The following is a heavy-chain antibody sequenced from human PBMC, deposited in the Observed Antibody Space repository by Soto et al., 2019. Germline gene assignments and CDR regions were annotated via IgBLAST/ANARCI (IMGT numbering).Heavy chain of an antibody. J-gene: IGHJ1*01. V-gene: IGHV1-69*02. D-gene: IGHD2-2*02. CDR3: ARGLVVPAAIPAEYFQH. CDR2: IIPILGIA. CDR1: GGTFSSYT. Sequence: GASVTVSCTASGGTFSSYTISWVRQAPGQGLEWMGRIIPILGIANYAQKFQGRVTITADKSTSTAYMELSSLRSEDTAVYYCARGLVVPAAIPAEYFQHWGQGTLVTVSS.